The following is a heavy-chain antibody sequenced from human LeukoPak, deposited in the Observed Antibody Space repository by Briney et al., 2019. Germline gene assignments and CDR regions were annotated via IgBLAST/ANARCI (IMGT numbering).Heavy chain of an antibody. V-gene: IGHV3-66*03. CDR2: IYSDNT. J-gene: IGHJ4*02. Sequence: PGGSLRLSCTVSGFTVSSNSMSWVRQAPGKGLEWVSFIYSDNTHYSDSVKGRFTISRDNSKNTLYLQMNSLRADDTAVYYCAKLISPYDYWGQGTLVLVSS. CDR1: GFTVSSNS. D-gene: IGHD5-24*01. CDR3: AKLISPYDY.